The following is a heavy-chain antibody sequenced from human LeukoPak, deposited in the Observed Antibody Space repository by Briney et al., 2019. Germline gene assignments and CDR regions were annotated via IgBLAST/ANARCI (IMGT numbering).Heavy chain of an antibody. CDR2: INHSGST. D-gene: IGHD1-26*01. Sequence: PSETPSLTCAVYGGSFSGYYWSWIRQPPGKGLEWIGEINHSGSTNYNPSLKSRVTISVDTSKNQFSLKLSSVTAADTAVYYCASLVGATTSWDQGTLVTVSS. J-gene: IGHJ5*02. V-gene: IGHV4-34*01. CDR3: ASLVGATTS. CDR1: GGSFSGYY.